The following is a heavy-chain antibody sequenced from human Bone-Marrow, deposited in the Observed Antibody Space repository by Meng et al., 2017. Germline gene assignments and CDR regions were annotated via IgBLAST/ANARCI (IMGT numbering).Heavy chain of an antibody. J-gene: IGHJ5*02. CDR1: GDIFTGHY. CDR3: ARGGVPNLDNCFDP. CDR2: IHPNSGGT. V-gene: IGHV1-2*06. Sequence: ASVKVSCKASGDIFTGHYIHWVRQAPGQGLEWMGRIHPNSGGTNYAQNLQGRVTMTRDTSSSTAYMELSSLRSDDTAVYYCARGGVPNLDNCFDPWGQGTRVTVSS. D-gene: IGHD1-14*01.